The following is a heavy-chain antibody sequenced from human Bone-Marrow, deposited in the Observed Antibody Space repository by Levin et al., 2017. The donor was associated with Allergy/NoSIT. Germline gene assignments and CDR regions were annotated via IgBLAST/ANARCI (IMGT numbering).Heavy chain of an antibody. V-gene: IGHV3-48*03. CDR2: ISGSGSTV. J-gene: IGHJ6*02. CDR1: GFTFSNYE. D-gene: IGHD2-15*01. CDR3: ARDCSGGSCYYGGYYYNGMDV. Sequence: GGSLRLSCAASGFTFSNYEMNWVRRAPGKGLEWVSYISGSGSTVSYADSVKGRFTISRDNAKNSLYLQMNSLRAEDTAVYYCARDCSGGSCYYGGYYYNGMDVWGQGTTVTVSS.